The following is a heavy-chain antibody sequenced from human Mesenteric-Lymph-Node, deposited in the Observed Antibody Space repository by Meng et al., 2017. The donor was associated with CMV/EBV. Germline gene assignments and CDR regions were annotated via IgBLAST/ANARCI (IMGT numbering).Heavy chain of an antibody. D-gene: IGHD2/OR15-2a*01. J-gene: IGHJ4*02. V-gene: IGHV4-61*08. Sequence: GPGLVQPSETLSLTCICAVSSVTSGAYHWSWIRQSPGKGLEWIGYIYGTGITIYNPSLKSRVTILLETSKNQFSLKLNSVTTADTAVYYCAKSRSSTPGIVDDWGQGTLVTVSS. CDR2: IYGTGIT. CDR1: VSSVTSGAYH. CDR3: AKSRSSTPGIVDD.